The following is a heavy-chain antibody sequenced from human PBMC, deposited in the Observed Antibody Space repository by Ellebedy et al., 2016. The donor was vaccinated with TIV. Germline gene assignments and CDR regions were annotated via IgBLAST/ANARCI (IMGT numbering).Heavy chain of an antibody. Sequence: GESLKISCAASGFTFSSYAMSWVRQAPGKGLEWVSAISGSGGSTYYADSVKGRFTISRDNSKNTLYLQMNSLRAEDTAVYYCAKVGAPNDYWGQGTLVTVSS. CDR3: AKVGAPNDY. V-gene: IGHV3-23*01. CDR1: GFTFSSYA. D-gene: IGHD1-26*01. CDR2: ISGSGGST. J-gene: IGHJ4*02.